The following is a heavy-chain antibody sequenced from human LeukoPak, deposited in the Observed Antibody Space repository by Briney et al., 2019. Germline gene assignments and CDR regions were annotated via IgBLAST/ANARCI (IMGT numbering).Heavy chain of an antibody. D-gene: IGHD6-19*01. CDR2: IYHTGST. Sequence: PSETLSLTCAVSGYPINSGYYWGWIRQAPGKGLEWIGSIYHTGSTYYNPSLKSRVTISVDTSKNQFSLKLSSVTAADTAVYYCAIGPGYGSGWYLYWGQGTLVTVSS. CDR1: GYPINSGYY. CDR3: AIGPGYGSGWYLY. J-gene: IGHJ4*02. V-gene: IGHV4-38-2*01.